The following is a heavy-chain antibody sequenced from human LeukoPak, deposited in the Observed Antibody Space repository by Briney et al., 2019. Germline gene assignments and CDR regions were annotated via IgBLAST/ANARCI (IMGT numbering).Heavy chain of an antibody. CDR2: ISSSGSTI. CDR3: ATLYSYGYWYFDL. D-gene: IGHD5-18*01. J-gene: IGHJ2*01. V-gene: IGHV3-48*03. CDR1: RFTFGSYE. Sequence: GGYLRLSVAAYRFTFGSYEMNWVRQAPGKGLEGVSYISSSGSTISYADSVRGRFTISRDNAKNSMYLHMNSLRAKDTAVYYCATLYSYGYWYFDLWGRGTLVTVSS.